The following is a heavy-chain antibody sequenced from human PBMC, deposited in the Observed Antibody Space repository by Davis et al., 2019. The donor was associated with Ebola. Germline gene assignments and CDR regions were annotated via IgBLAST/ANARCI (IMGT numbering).Heavy chain of an antibody. Sequence: AASVKVSCKASGYTFTSYYMHWVRQAPGQGLEWMGIINPSGGSTSYAQKFQGRVTITRDTSASTAYMELSSLRSEDTAVYYCARMTTVDPDYWGQGTLVTVSS. D-gene: IGHD4-23*01. CDR1: GYTFTSYY. V-gene: IGHV1-46*01. CDR3: ARMTTVDPDY. CDR2: INPSGGST. J-gene: IGHJ4*02.